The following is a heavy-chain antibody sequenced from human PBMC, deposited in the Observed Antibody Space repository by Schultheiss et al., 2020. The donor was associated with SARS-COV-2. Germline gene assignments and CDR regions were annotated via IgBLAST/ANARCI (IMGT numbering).Heavy chain of an antibody. CDR3: TTGGDYYGMDV. Sequence: GGSLRLSCAASGFIFSSYAMHWVRQAPGKGLEWVGRIKSKTEGGTTDYAAPVKGRFTISRDDSKNTLFLQMNSLKTDDTAVYYCTTGGDYYGMDVWGQGTTVTVSS. D-gene: IGHD3-16*01. J-gene: IGHJ6*02. CDR2: IKSKTEGGTT. V-gene: IGHV3-15*01. CDR1: GFIFSSYA.